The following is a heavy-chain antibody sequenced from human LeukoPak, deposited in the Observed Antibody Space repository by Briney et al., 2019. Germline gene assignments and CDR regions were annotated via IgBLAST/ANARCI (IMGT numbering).Heavy chain of an antibody. Sequence: PGGSVRLSCAASGFTFSSYWMSWVRQAPGKGLEWVAHIKQDGREKYYVDSVKGRFTISRDKAKNSLYLQMNSLRAEGTAVYYCASLGELLWFGELPPWGNWGQGTLVTVSS. V-gene: IGHV3-7*01. J-gene: IGHJ4*02. CDR2: IKQDGREK. CDR3: ASLGELLWFGELPPWGN. CDR1: GFTFSSYW. D-gene: IGHD3-10*01.